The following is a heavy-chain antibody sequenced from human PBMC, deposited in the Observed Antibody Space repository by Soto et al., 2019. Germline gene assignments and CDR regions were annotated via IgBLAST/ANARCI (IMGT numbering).Heavy chain of an antibody. CDR3: ARQPLKRYFDWLSPRCYFDY. CDR2: IYPGDSDT. D-gene: IGHD3-9*01. V-gene: IGHV5-51*01. Sequence: GESLKISCKGSGYSFTSYWIGWVRQMPGKGLEWMGIIYPGDSDTRYSPSFQGQVTISADKSISTAYLQWSSLKASDTAMYYCARQPLKRYFDWLSPRCYFDYWGQGTLVTVSS. CDR1: GYSFTSYW. J-gene: IGHJ4*02.